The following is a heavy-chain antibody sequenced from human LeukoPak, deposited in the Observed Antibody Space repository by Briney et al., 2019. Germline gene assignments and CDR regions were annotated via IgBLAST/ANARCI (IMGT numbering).Heavy chain of an antibody. CDR2: IRYDGSNK. J-gene: IGHJ4*02. CDR3: AKQGPRRYSGSYYSYFDY. D-gene: IGHD1-26*01. Sequence: GGSLRLSCAASGFTFSSYGMHWVRQAPGKGLEWVAFIRYDGSNKYYADSVKGRFTISRDNSKNTLYLQMNSLRAEDTAVYYCAKQGPRRYSGSYYSYFDYWGQGTLVTVSS. V-gene: IGHV3-30*02. CDR1: GFTFSSYG.